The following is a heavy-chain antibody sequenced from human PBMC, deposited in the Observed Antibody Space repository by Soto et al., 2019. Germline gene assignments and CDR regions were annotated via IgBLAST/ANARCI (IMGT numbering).Heavy chain of an antibody. D-gene: IGHD6-6*01. J-gene: IGHJ3*02. V-gene: IGHV1-69*06. Sequence: QLHLVQSGAEVTKPGSLVKVSCKASGGTFSSYTISWVRQAPGQGLEWLGGIIPMFGTLYYAQKFQGRLTIAADSSTSTAYMELSTLRSDDTAVYYCARKVASSDDAFDIWGQGTMVTVSS. CDR1: GGTFSSYT. CDR2: IIPMFGTL. CDR3: ARKVASSDDAFDI.